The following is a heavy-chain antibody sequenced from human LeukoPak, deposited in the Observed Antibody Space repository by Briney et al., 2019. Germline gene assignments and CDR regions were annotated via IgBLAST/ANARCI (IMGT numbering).Heavy chain of an antibody. V-gene: IGHV4-4*07. CDR1: GGSISYYY. Sequence: SETLSLTCTVSGGSISYYYWNWIRQPAGKGLEWIGRIYTSGRTYYNPSLKSRVSMSVDTSKNQFSLKLSSVTAADTAVYYCARVSSSSGRSNYYYYYYMDVWGKGTTVTVSS. J-gene: IGHJ6*03. CDR2: IYTSGRT. D-gene: IGHD6-6*01. CDR3: ARVSSSSGRSNYYYYYYMDV.